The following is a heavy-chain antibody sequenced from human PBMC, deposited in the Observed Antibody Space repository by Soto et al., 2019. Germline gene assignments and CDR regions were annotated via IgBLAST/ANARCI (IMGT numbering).Heavy chain of an antibody. CDR2: INHGGST. J-gene: IGHJ3*02. V-gene: IGHV4-34*01. D-gene: IGHD6-6*01. CDR1: GVPLSDNY. Sequence: QVQLQQWGAGLLKPSETLSLTCVVYGVPLSDNYWSWVRQLAGEGLEWIGQINHGGSTNYNPSLESRVTMSVDSSEKSLSLKLNSVTAADTAVYYCARRPHGFDIWGQGTMVTVSS. CDR3: ARRPHGFDI.